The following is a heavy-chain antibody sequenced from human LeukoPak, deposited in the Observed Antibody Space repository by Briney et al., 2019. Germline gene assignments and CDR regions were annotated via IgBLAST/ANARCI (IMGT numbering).Heavy chain of an antibody. CDR2: IYYSGST. V-gene: IGHV4-59*08. D-gene: IGHD6-13*01. CDR1: GGSISSYY. CDR3: ARHLPSASGAAGPVAFDY. Sequence: SETLSLTCTVSGGSISSYYWSWIRQPPGKGLEWIGCIYYSGSTNYNPSLKSRVTISVDTSKNQFSLKLSSVTAADTAVYYCARHLPSASGAAGPVAFDYWGQGTLVTVSS. J-gene: IGHJ4*02.